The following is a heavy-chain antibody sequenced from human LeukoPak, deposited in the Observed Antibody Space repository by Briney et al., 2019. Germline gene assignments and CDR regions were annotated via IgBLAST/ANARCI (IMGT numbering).Heavy chain of an antibody. CDR1: GFTFSSYS. D-gene: IGHD6-13*01. CDR2: ISSSSSTI. CDR3: ARGSIAAAGTGWFDP. V-gene: IGHV3-48*02. Sequence: GGSLRLSCAASGFTFSSYSMNWVRQAPGKGLEWVSYISSSSSTIYYADSVKGRFTISRDNAKTSLYLQMNSLRDEDTAVYYCARGSIAAAGTGWFDPWGQGTLVTVSS. J-gene: IGHJ5*02.